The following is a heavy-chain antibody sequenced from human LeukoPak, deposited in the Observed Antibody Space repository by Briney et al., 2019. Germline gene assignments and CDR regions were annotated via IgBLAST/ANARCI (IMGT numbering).Heavy chain of an antibody. Sequence: ASVKVSCKTSGYTFTRHDIHWVRQGTGQGLEWIGWMNPNTGNAGYAPTFQGRVTMTRNTAISTAYMEVSGLRSDDTAAFFCVRGFYGSETYYFDYWGQGTLVTVSS. CDR2: MNPNTGNA. V-gene: IGHV1-8*01. CDR1: GYTFTRHD. J-gene: IGHJ4*02. CDR3: VRGFYGSETYYFDY. D-gene: IGHD4-17*01.